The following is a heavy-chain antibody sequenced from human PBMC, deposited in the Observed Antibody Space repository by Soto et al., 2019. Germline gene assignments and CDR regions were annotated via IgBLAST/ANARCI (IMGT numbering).Heavy chain of an antibody. CDR1: GFTFSTNA. J-gene: IGHJ4*02. Sequence: GGSLRLSCAGSGFTFSTNAMSWVRQAPGKGLEWVSTISGNGDSSDYADSVKGRFTVSRHNSKNTLYLQMNSLRAEDTAVYYCALYASTWGDFDYWGQGTLVTVSS. V-gene: IGHV3-23*01. CDR3: ALYASTWGDFDY. D-gene: IGHD6-13*01. CDR2: ISGNGDSS.